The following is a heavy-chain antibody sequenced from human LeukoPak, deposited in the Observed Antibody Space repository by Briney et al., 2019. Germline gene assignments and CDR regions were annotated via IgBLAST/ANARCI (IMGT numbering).Heavy chain of an antibody. V-gene: IGHV4-38-2*02. Sequence: SETLSLTCTASSLTNGYHWGWIRQSPGKGMGWVGSSYRSGTTYYNPSLTTRVDISIDTSKKQFSLKLSSVTAADTAVYYCARDKSLFYVDSSGYYQARDFDYWGQGILVTVSP. CDR3: ARDKSLFYVDSSGYYQARDFDY. J-gene: IGHJ4*02. D-gene: IGHD3-22*01. CDR1: SLTNGYH. CDR2: SYRSGTT.